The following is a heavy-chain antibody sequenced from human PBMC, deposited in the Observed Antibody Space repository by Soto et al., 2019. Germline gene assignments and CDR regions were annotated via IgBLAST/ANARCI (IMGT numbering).Heavy chain of an antibody. V-gene: IGHV1-2*02. CDR1: GFSFTVYY. CDR3: AKDLTRQLAYWLDP. D-gene: IGHD6-6*01. Sequence: ASVKVSCKASGFSFTVYYIHCLGQAPGQGREWMGWINAHSGGTEYAQKFQGRVTLTRDTSIATAYLTLTSLTSDDTALYYCAKDLTRQLAYWLDPWGQGTQVTVSS. J-gene: IGHJ5*02. CDR2: INAHSGGT.